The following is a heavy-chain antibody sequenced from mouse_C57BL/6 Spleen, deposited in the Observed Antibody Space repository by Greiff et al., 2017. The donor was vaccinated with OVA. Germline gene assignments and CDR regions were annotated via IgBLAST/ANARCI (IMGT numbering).Heavy chain of an antibody. CDR2: IYPGSGST. V-gene: IGHV1-55*01. D-gene: IGHD1-1*01. Sequence: QVQLKQSGAELVKPGASVKMSCKASGYTFTSYWITWVKQRPGQGLEWIGDIYPGSGSTNYNEKFKSKATLTVDTSSSTAYMQLSSLTSEDSAVYYCARATVVEGFAYWGQGTLVTVSA. CDR1: GYTFTSYW. CDR3: ARATVVEGFAY. J-gene: IGHJ3*01.